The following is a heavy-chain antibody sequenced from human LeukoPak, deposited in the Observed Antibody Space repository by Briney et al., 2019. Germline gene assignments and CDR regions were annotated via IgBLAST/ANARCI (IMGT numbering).Heavy chain of an antibody. CDR2: IIPIFGTA. Sequence: SVKVSCKASGGTFSSYAISWVRQAPGQGLEWMGGIIPIFGTANYAQKFQGRVTITADESTSTAYMELSSLRSEDTAVYYCARGEADYYDSSGYPIDYWGQGTLVTVSS. J-gene: IGHJ4*02. CDR3: ARGEADYYDSSGYPIDY. CDR1: GGTFSSYA. V-gene: IGHV1-69*13. D-gene: IGHD3-22*01.